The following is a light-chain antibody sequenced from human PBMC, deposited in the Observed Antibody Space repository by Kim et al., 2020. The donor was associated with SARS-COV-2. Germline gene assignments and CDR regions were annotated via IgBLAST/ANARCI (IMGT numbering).Light chain of an antibody. Sequence: SPGERAPLSCRASQSVSSNLALYQQKPGQAPRLLIYGASTRATGIPARFSGSGSGTEFTLTISSLQSEDFAVYYCQQYNNWPPWTFGQGTKVDIK. J-gene: IGKJ1*01. CDR1: QSVSSN. CDR3: QQYNNWPPWT. CDR2: GAS. V-gene: IGKV3-15*01.